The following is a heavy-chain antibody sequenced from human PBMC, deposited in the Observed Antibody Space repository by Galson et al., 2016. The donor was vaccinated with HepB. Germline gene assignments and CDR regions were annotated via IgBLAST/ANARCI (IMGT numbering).Heavy chain of an antibody. V-gene: IGHV3-48*01. CDR3: ARSSYDDDYGETTSGDFDY. J-gene: IGHJ4*02. D-gene: IGHD4-17*01. CDR2: ISVSSSTM. Sequence: SLRLSCAASGFTFSTYNMNWVRQSPGMGLEWISYISVSSSTMYYADSVKGRFTISRDNAKNSLYLQMNSLRAEDTAVYYCARSSYDDDYGETTSGDFDYWGQGTLVTVAS. CDR1: GFTFSTYN.